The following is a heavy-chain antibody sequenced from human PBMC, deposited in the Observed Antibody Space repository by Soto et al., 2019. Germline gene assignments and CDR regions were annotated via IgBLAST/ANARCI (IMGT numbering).Heavy chain of an antibody. Sequence: SETLSLTCAVSGGSISSGGYYWSWIRQHPGKGLEWIGYIYYSGSTYYNPSLKSRVTISVDTSKNQFSLKLSSVTAADTAVYYCARDQVGTEDTAMELPPVFDYWGQGTLVTVSS. CDR1: GGSISSGGYY. CDR3: ARDQVGTEDTAMELPPVFDY. J-gene: IGHJ4*02. D-gene: IGHD5-18*01. CDR2: IYYSGST. V-gene: IGHV4-31*11.